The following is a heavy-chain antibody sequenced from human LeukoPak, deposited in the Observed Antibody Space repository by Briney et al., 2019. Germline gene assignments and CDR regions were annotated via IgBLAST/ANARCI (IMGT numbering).Heavy chain of an antibody. D-gene: IGHD6-6*01. V-gene: IGHV6-1*01. CDR2: TYYRSKWYN. Sequence: SQTLSLTCAISGDSVSSNSAAWNWIRQSPSRGLEWLGRTYYRSKWYNDYAVSVKSRITINPDTSKNQFSLQLNSVTPEGTAVYYCARARADRPEQLVSIYYYMDVWGKGTTVTVSS. CDR1: GDSVSSNSAA. CDR3: ARARADRPEQLVSIYYYMDV. J-gene: IGHJ6*03.